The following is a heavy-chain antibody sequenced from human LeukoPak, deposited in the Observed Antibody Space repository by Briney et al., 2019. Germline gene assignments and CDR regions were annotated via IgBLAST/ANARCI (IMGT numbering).Heavy chain of an antibody. CDR2: ISSSSYI. CDR3: ASTAQDYDFWRAEKGWFDP. J-gene: IGHJ5*02. V-gene: IGHV3-21*01. Sequence: GGSLRLSCAASGFTFSSYSMNWVRQAPGKGLEWVSSISSSSYIYYADSVKGRFTISRDNAKNSLYLQMNSLRAEDTAVYYCASTAQDYDFWRAEKGWFDPWGQGTLVTVSS. D-gene: IGHD3-3*01. CDR1: GFTFSSYS.